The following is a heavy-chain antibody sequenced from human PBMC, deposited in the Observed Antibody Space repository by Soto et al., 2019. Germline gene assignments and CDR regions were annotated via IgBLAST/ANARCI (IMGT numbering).Heavy chain of an antibody. CDR2: ISYAGSNK. Sequence: QVHLVESGGGVVQPGRSLRLSCAASGFTFTSYGMHWVRQAPGKGLEWVAVISYAGSNKYYADSVKGRFTISRDSSKNTLYLQMNSLRAEDTAVYYCAKDNCISTSCYRLYNWFDPWGQGTLVTVSS. J-gene: IGHJ5*02. CDR1: GFTFTSYG. V-gene: IGHV3-30*18. D-gene: IGHD2-2*01. CDR3: AKDNCISTSCYRLYNWFDP.